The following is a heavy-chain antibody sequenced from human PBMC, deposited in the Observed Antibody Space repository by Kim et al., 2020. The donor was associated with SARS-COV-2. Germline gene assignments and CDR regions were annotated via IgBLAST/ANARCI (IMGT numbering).Heavy chain of an antibody. CDR3: ARGMRQWLVRRPYHYFMDV. Sequence: SETLSLTCAVYGGSFSGYYWSWIRQPPGKGLEWIGEINHSGSTNYNPSLKSRVTISVDTSKNQFSLKLNSVTAADTAVYYCARGMRQWLVRRPYHYFMDVWGKGTTVTVCS. CDR2: INHSGST. V-gene: IGHV4-34*01. D-gene: IGHD6-19*01. CDR1: GGSFSGYY. J-gene: IGHJ6*03.